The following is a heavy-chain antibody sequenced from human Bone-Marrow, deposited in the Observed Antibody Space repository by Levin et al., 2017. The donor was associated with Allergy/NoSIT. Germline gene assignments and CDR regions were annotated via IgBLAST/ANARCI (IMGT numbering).Heavy chain of an antibody. CDR3: VATRPFDL. CDR2: IYSGDAA. V-gene: IGHV3-53*01. Sequence: QPGGSLRLSCVLSGFSVNDNYMTWVRQAPGKGLEWVSNIYSGDAAYYAESVKGRFTISRDISKNTLFLQMDNLRADDTGVYYCVATRPFDLWGQGTQVTVSS. J-gene: IGHJ4*02. CDR1: GFSVNDNY.